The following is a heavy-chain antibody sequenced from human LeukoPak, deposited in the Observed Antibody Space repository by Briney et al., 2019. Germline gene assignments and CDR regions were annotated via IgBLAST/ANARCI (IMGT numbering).Heavy chain of an antibody. V-gene: IGHV3-21*01. CDR3: ARDLNYYCSYYFVY. CDR2: ISSSSSYI. CDR1: GFTFSGYS. D-gene: IGHD3-10*01. J-gene: IGHJ4*02. Sequence: GGSLRLSCAASGFTFSGYSMNWVRQAPGKGLEWVSSISSSSSYIYYADSVKGRFTISRDNAKNSLYLQMNSLRAEDSALYYCARDLNYYCSYYFVYWGQGTLVTVSS.